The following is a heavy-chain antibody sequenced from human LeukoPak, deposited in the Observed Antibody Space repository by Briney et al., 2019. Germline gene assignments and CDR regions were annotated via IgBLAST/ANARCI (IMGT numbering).Heavy chain of an antibody. CDR1: GGSISSYY. D-gene: IGHD2-15*01. CDR3: ARAGAGCCSGGSCDDAFDI. J-gene: IGHJ3*02. V-gene: IGHV4-59*01. Sequence: SETLSLTCTVSGGSISSYYWSWIRQPPGKGLEWIGYIYYSGSTNYNPSLKSRVTISVDTSKNQFSLKLSSVTAADTAVYYCARAGAGCCSGGSCDDAFDIWGQGTMVTVSS. CDR2: IYYSGST.